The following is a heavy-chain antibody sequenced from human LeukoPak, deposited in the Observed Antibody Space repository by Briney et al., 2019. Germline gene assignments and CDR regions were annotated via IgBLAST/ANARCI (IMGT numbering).Heavy chain of an antibody. CDR1: GFTVSSNY. CDR3: ARDSGRGYSGYAGAYYYYGMDV. Sequence: GGSLRLSCAASGFTVSSNYMSWVRQAPGKGLEWVSVIYSGGSTYYADSVKGRFTISRHNSKNTLYLQMNSLRAEDTAVYYCARDSGRGYSGYAGAYYYYGMDVWGQGTTVTVPS. J-gene: IGHJ6*02. V-gene: IGHV3-53*04. CDR2: IYSGGST. D-gene: IGHD5-12*01.